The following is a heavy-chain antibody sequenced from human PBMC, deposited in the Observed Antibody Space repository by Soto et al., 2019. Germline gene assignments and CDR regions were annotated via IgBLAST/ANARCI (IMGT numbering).Heavy chain of an antibody. Sequence: PSETLALTYAVYGGSFSGYYWSWIRQPPGKGVEWIGEINHSGSTNYNPSLKSRVTISVDTSKNQFSLKLSSVTAADPAVYCCASTLERSLYYYYYGMDVWGQGTTVTVSS. CDR3: ASTLERSLYYYYYGMDV. V-gene: IGHV4-34*01. CDR1: GGSFSGYY. J-gene: IGHJ6*02. CDR2: INHSGST. D-gene: IGHD1-1*01.